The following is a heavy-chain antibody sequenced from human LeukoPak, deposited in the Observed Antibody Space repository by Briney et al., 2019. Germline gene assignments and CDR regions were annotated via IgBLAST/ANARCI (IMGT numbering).Heavy chain of an antibody. V-gene: IGHV3-48*03. D-gene: IGHD6-13*01. CDR2: ISSSGSTI. CDR1: GFTFSSYE. CDR3: ARDAQSIAAEIDY. Sequence: GGSLRLSCAASGFTFSSYEMNWVRQAPGKGLEWISYISSSGSTIYYADSVKGRFTFSRDNAKNSLYLQMNSLRAEDTAVYYCARDAQSIAAEIDYWGQGTLVTVSP. J-gene: IGHJ4*02.